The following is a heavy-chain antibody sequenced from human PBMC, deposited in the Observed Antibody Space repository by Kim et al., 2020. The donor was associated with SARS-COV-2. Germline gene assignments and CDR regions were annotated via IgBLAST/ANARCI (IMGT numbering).Heavy chain of an antibody. J-gene: IGHJ4*02. CDR3: ARDGRREQQPVELSYYFDY. V-gene: IGHV3-48*04. D-gene: IGHD6-13*01. CDR1: GFTFSSYS. Sequence: GGSLRLSCAASGFTFSSYSMNWVRQAPGKGLEWVSYISSSSSTIYYADSVKGRFTISRDNAKNSLYLQMNSLRAEDTAVYYCARDGRREQQPVELSYYFDYWGQGTLVTVSS. CDR2: ISSSSSTI.